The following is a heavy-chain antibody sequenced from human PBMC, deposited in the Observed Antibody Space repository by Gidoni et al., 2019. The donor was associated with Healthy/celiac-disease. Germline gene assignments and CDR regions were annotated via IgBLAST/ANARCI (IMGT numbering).Heavy chain of an antibody. CDR1: GFTFGDYA. J-gene: IGHJ6*02. V-gene: IGHV3-9*01. Sequence: EVQLVESGGGLVQPGRSLRLSFAASGFTFGDYAMHWVRQAPGKGLEWVSGISWKSGSIGYADSVKGRFTISRDNAKNSLYLQMNSLRAEDTALYYCAKSPYQLPYYYGMDVWGQGTTVTVSS. D-gene: IGHD2-2*01. CDR2: ISWKSGSI. CDR3: AKSPYQLPYYYGMDV.